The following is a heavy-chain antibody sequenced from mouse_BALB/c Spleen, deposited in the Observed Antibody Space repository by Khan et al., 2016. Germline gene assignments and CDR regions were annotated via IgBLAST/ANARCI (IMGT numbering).Heavy chain of an antibody. CDR3: ARGDGYYYGYFDV. CDR2: ISYSGST. D-gene: IGHD1-2*01. J-gene: IGHJ1*01. CDR1: GYSITSDYA. V-gene: IGHV3-2*02. Sequence: EVQLQESGPGLVKPSQSLSLTCTVTGYSITSDYAWNWIRQFPGNKLEWMGYISYSGSTNYNPSLKSRISITRDTSKNQFFLQLNSVTTEDTATYDCARGDGYYYGYFDVWGAGTTVTVSS.